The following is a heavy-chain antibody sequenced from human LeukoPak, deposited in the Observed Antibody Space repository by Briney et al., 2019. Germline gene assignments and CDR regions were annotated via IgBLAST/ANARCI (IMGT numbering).Heavy chain of an antibody. CDR3: AKVQLGATHMDYYYYFGMDV. CDR2: IIPIFGTA. D-gene: IGHD1-26*01. CDR1: GGTFSSYT. J-gene: IGHJ6*02. Sequence: SVKVSCKASGGTFSSYTISWVRQAPGQGLEWMGGIIPIFGTANYAQKFQGRVTITADESTSTAYMELSSLGSEDTAVYYCAKVQLGATHMDYYYYFGMDVWGQGTTVTVSS. V-gene: IGHV1-69*13.